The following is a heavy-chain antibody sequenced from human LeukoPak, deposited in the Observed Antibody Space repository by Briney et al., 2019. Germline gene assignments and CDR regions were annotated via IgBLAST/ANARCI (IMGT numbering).Heavy chain of an antibody. CDR1: GFTFSSYE. V-gene: IGHV3-48*03. CDR3: ARSRGYSFGYFDY. J-gene: IGHJ4*02. CDR2: ISSSGSTI. D-gene: IGHD5-18*01. Sequence: PGGSLRLSCAASGFTFSSYEMNWVRQAPGKGLEWVLYISSSGSTIYYADSVKGRFTISRDNAKNSLYLQMNSLRAEDTAVYYCARSRGYSFGYFDYWGQGTLVTVSS.